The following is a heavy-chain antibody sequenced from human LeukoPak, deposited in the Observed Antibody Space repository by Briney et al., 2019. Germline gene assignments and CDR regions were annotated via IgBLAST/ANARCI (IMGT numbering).Heavy chain of an antibody. CDR2: ISGSGGST. CDR3: ARGAEGIAAADSNFDY. J-gene: IGHJ4*02. CDR1: GFTFSSYG. Sequence: GALRLSCAASGFTFSSYGMSWVRQAPGKGLEWVSAISGSGGSTYYADSVKGRSTISRDNAKKSMYLQMNSLRAEDTAVYFCARGAEGIAAADSNFDYWGQGTLVTVSS. D-gene: IGHD6-13*01. V-gene: IGHV3-23*01.